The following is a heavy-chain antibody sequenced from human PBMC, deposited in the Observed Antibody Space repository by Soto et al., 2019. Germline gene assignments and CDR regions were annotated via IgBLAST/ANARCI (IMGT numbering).Heavy chain of an antibody. D-gene: IGHD3-16*01. V-gene: IGHV3-7*01. CDR2: INQDGSER. Sequence: EVQRVESGGGLVQPGGSLRLPCAASGFTFSTYWMTWVRQPPGKGLEWVASINQDGSERYYVDSVRGRFTISRDNAKNSLYLQMNSLRAEDTAVYYCVCGGNFFVYWGQGTLVTVSP. J-gene: IGHJ4*02. CDR3: VCGGNFFVY. CDR1: GFTFSTYW.